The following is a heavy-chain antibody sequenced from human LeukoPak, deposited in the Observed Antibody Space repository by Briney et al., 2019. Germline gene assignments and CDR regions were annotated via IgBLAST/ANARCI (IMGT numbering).Heavy chain of an antibody. V-gene: IGHV4-39*07. J-gene: IGHJ4*02. Sequence: SETLSLTCTVSGGSISSSSYYWGWIRQPPGKGLEWIGSIYYSGSTYYNPSLKSRVTISVDTSKNQFSLKLSSVTAADTAVYYCARVRVHYYDSSGYYPGYFDYWGQGTLVTVSS. CDR1: GGSISSSSYY. CDR3: ARVRVHYYDSSGYYPGYFDY. D-gene: IGHD3-22*01. CDR2: IYYSGST.